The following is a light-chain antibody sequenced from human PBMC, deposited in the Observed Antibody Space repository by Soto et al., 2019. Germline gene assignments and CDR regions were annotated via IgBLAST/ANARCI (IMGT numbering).Light chain of an antibody. CDR1: QSVSSSY. CDR2: DAS. Sequence: EIVLTQSPGTLSLSPGERATLSCRASQSVSSSYLAWYQQKPGQAPRLLIYDASSRATGIPDRFSGSGSGTDFTLTISRLEPEDFAVYYCQQYGNSFTFGPGTKVDIK. J-gene: IGKJ3*01. CDR3: QQYGNSFT. V-gene: IGKV3-20*01.